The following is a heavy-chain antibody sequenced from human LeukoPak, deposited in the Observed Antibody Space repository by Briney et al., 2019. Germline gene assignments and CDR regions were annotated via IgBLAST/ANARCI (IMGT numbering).Heavy chain of an antibody. V-gene: IGHV4-38-2*02. CDR2: IYHSGST. Sequence: SETLSLTCTVSGHSISIGYYWGWTRQPPGKGLEWMGSIYHSGSTYYNPSLKGRVTISVDTSKNQFSLKLSSVTAADTAVYYCAKSNGYGLVDIWGEGTMVTVSS. CDR1: GHSISIGYY. CDR3: AKSNGYGLVDI. J-gene: IGHJ3*02. D-gene: IGHD3-10*01.